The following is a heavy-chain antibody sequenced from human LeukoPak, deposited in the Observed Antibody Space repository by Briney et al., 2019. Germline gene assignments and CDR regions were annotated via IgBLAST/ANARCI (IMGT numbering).Heavy chain of an antibody. CDR1: GGSFSGYY. CDR3: GTGLTDY. J-gene: IGHJ4*02. D-gene: IGHD3-16*01. Sequence: PSETLSLTCAVYGGSFSGYYWSWIRQPPGKGLEWIGEINHSGSTNYNPSLKSRVTISVDTSKNQFSLKLSSVTAADTAVYYCGTGLTDYWGQGTLVTVSS. V-gene: IGHV4-34*01. CDR2: INHSGST.